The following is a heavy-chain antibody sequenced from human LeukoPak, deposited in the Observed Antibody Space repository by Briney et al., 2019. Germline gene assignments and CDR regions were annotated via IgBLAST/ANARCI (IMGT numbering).Heavy chain of an antibody. V-gene: IGHV1-58*02. CDR2: IVVGSGNT. Sequence: GASVKVSCKASVFTFTSSAMQWVRQARGQRLEWIGWIVVGSGNTNYAQKFQERVTITRDMSTSTAYMELSSLRSEDAAVYYCAAEVGILTGYYHYGMDVWGQGTTVTVSS. CDR1: VFTFTSSA. CDR3: AAEVGILTGYYHYGMDV. J-gene: IGHJ6*02. D-gene: IGHD3-9*01.